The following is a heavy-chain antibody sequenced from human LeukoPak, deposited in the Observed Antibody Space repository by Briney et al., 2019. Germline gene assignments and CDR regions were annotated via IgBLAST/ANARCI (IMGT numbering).Heavy chain of an antibody. D-gene: IGHD3-3*01. Sequence: PGGSLRLSCAASGFTFSSYAMSWVRQAPGKGLEWVANIKQDGSEKYYVDSVKGRFTISRDNAKNSLYLQMNSLRAEDTAVYYCARGGSSRRITIFGVVSNAFDIWGQGTMVTVSS. CDR1: GFTFSSYA. CDR2: IKQDGSEK. V-gene: IGHV3-7*01. CDR3: ARGGSSRRITIFGVVSNAFDI. J-gene: IGHJ3*02.